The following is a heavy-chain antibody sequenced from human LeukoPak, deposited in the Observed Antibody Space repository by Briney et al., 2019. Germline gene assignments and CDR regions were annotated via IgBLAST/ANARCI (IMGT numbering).Heavy chain of an antibody. CDR3: AKDSSGWYFDY. D-gene: IGHD6-19*01. Sequence: ALRLSCAASGFTFSSYGMHWVRQAPGKGLEWVAVISYDGSNKYNADSVKGRFTISRDNSKNTLYLQMNSLRAEDTAVYYCAKDSSGWYFDYWDQGTLVTVSS. V-gene: IGHV3-30*18. CDR1: GFTFSSYG. J-gene: IGHJ4*02. CDR2: ISYDGSNK.